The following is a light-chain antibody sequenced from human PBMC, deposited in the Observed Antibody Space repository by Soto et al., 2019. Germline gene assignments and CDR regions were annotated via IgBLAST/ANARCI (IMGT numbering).Light chain of an antibody. CDR2: GNS. J-gene: IGLJ3*02. CDR3: QSYDSSLSGWV. Sequence: QSALTQPRSVSGAPGQRVTISCTGSSSNIGAGYDVHWYQQLPGTAPKLLIYGNSNRPSGVPDRFSGSKSGTSASLAITGLQAEDEADYYCQSYDSSLSGWVFGGGTQLTVL. V-gene: IGLV1-40*01. CDR1: SSNIGAGYD.